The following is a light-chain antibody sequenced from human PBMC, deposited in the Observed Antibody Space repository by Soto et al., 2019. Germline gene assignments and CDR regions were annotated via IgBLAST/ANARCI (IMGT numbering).Light chain of an antibody. CDR3: QQDNNYLWT. J-gene: IGKJ1*01. CDR2: DAS. CDR1: QNIGSW. V-gene: IGKV1-5*01. Sequence: DINMTRAPSSLPGLRHDVITISYLARQNIGSWLARCQQRPGKAPKLLVYDASTSERGVPSRFRGSGYGTDFTLTISSLQPDDFATYYCQQDNNYLWTFGQGTKVDIK.